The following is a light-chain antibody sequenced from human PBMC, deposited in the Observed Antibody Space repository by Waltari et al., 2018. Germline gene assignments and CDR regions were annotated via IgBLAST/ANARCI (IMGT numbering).Light chain of an antibody. CDR1: QSISTY. J-gene: IGKJ3*01. V-gene: IGKV3-11*01. Sequence: EIVLTQSPATLSLSPGERATLSCRASQSISTYLAWYQQKPGQPPRLLIYDASNRATGIPARFSGRGSGTDFTLTISSLQAEDVAVYYCQQYYRFPLTFGPGTKVEIK. CDR3: QQYYRFPLT. CDR2: DAS.